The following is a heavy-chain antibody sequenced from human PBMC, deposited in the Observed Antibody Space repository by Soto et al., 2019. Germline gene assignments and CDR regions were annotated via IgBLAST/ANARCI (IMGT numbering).Heavy chain of an antibody. D-gene: IGHD1-7*01. CDR1: GGSISRYY. Sequence: SETLSLTCTVSGGSISRYYWSWIRQPPGKGLEWIGYGFYSGSTNYNPSLKSRVTISVDTSKNQFSLKLSSVTAADTAVYYCASVGGTTDYYMDVWGKGTTVTVSS. J-gene: IGHJ6*03. CDR3: ASVGGTTDYYMDV. V-gene: IGHV4-59*08. CDR2: GFYSGST.